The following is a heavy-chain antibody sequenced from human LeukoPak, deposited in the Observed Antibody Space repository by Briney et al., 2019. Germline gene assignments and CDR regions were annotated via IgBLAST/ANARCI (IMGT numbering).Heavy chain of an antibody. CDR3: ARGYGTGYYYVPYDF. Sequence: SETLSLTCSVSGGSINSGYWSWIRQPPGKGLERIGLLYPSGSTNYNPSLKSRVTISVDTSRTQFSLKLSSVTAADTAVYYCARGYGTGYYYVPYDFWGQGTLVTVSS. CDR1: GGSINSGY. J-gene: IGHJ4*02. D-gene: IGHD3-22*01. CDR2: LYPSGST. V-gene: IGHV4-59*01.